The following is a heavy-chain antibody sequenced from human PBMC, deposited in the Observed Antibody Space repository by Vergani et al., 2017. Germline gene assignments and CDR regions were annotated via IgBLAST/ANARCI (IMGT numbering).Heavy chain of an antibody. CDR2: ISAYNGNT. Sequence: QVQLVQSGAEVKKPGSSVKVSCKTSGGTFKSNTFSWVRQAPGQGLEWMGWISAYNGNTNYAQRLQDRVTMTTDTSTSTAYMELRSLRSDDTAVYYCARDFRTKLDAFDIWGQGTMVTVSS. CDR3: ARDFRTKLDAFDI. V-gene: IGHV1-18*01. CDR1: GGTFKSNT. J-gene: IGHJ3*02. D-gene: IGHD3-10*01.